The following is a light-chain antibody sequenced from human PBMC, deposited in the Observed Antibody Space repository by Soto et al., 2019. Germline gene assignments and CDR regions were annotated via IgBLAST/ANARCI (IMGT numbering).Light chain of an antibody. J-gene: IGKJ1*01. CDR3: QQRSNWPPT. Sequence: EIGLTQFPATLSLSPGERATLSCRASQSVSSYLAWYQQKPGQAPRLLIYDASNRATGIPARFSGSGSGTDFTLTISSLEPEDFAVYYCQQRSNWPPTFGQGTKV. CDR2: DAS. CDR1: QSVSSY. V-gene: IGKV3-11*01.